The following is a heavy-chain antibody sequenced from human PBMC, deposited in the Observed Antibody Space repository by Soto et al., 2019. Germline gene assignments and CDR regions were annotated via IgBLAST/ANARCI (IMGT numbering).Heavy chain of an antibody. CDR3: ARFQIHFGLYHMDV. D-gene: IGHD3-16*01. CDR2: IYYSGST. V-gene: IGHV4-39*01. CDR1: GGSISSSSYY. J-gene: IGHJ6*03. Sequence: SETLSLTCTVSGGSISSSSYYWGWIRQPPGKGLEWIGSIYYSGSTYYNPSLKSRVTISVDTSKNQFSLKLSSVTAADTAVYYCARFQIHFGLYHMDVWGKGTTVTGAS.